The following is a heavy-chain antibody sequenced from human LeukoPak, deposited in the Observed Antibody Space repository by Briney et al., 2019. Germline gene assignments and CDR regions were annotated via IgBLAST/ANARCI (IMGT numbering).Heavy chain of an antibody. CDR1: GFTFSSYA. V-gene: IGHV3-23*01. J-gene: IGHJ5*02. Sequence: GGSLRLSCAASGFTFSSYAMSWVRQSPEKGLEWVSGISGSGGNTYYADSVKGRFTISRDNSVSTLYLQMNSLRAEDTALYYCVTGKSILYDPWGQGTLVTVPS. CDR2: ISGSGGNT. CDR3: VTGKSILYDP.